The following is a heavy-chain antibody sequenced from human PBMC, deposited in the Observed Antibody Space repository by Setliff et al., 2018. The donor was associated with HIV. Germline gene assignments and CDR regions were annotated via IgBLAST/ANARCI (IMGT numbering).Heavy chain of an antibody. CDR2: INHSGST. D-gene: IGHD3-3*01. V-gene: IGHV4-34*01. J-gene: IGHJ4*02. CDR1: GGSLSGEY. CDR3: ARVRTNWDCDFWSGHIRPDFFVS. Sequence: ETRSRTCAVDGGSLSGEYWRWSCQPPGKGLEWIGEINHSGSTNYNPSLESRVTISVDTSKNQFSLKLRSVTAAATAVYYCARVRTNWDCDFWSGHIRPDFFVSCGQGTLVTVSS.